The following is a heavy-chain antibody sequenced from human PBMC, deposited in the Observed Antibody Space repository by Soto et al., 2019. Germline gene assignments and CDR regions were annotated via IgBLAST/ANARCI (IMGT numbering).Heavy chain of an antibody. Sequence: QVQLQESGPGLVKPSQTLSLTCTVSGGSISSGGYYWSWIRQHPGKGLEWIGYIYYSGSTYYNPSLKSRVTISVDTSKNQLSLKLSSVTAADTAVYYCARWQLGPPTQFDYWGKGTLVTVSS. V-gene: IGHV4-31*03. CDR2: IYYSGST. D-gene: IGHD6-6*01. CDR1: GGSISSGGYY. J-gene: IGHJ4*02. CDR3: ARWQLGPPTQFDY.